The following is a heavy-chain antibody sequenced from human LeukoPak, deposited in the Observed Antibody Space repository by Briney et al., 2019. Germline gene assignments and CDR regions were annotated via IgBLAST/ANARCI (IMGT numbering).Heavy chain of an antibody. D-gene: IGHD4-23*01. J-gene: IGHJ3*02. Sequence: PGGSLRLSCAASGFTFSNYWMTWVRQAPGKGLEWVANIKQDGSEKYYVDSVKGRFTISRDNAKNSLYLQMNSLRAEDTAVYYCARDRLRWYAFDIWGPGTMVSVSS. CDR1: GFTFSNYW. CDR3: ARDRLRWYAFDI. CDR2: IKQDGSEK. V-gene: IGHV3-7*01.